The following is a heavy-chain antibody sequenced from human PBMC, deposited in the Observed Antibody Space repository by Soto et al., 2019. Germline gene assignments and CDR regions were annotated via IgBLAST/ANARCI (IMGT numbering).Heavy chain of an antibody. Sequence: GGSLRLSWAASGFTFSSYCMHWVRQAPGKGLEWVAVISYDGSNKYYADSVKGRFTISRDNSKNTLYLQMNSLRAEDTAVYYSPKEGVYQSRPTGTRPPPYGVDVWGQGTTVTVSS. J-gene: IGHJ6*02. CDR3: PKEGVYQSRPTGTRPPPYGVDV. V-gene: IGHV3-30*18. D-gene: IGHD1-1*01. CDR1: GFTFSSYC. CDR2: ISYDGSNK.